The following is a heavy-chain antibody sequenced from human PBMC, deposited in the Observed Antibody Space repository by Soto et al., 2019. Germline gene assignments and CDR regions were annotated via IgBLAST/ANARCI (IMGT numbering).Heavy chain of an antibody. CDR3: AKDFQWLLTSEGFDY. D-gene: IGHD6-19*01. Sequence: GGSLRLSCAASGFTFDDYAMHWVRQAPGKGLEWVSGISWNSGSIGYADSVKGRFTISRDNAKNSLYLQMNSLRAEDTALYYCAKDFQWLLTSEGFDYWGQGTLVTVSS. V-gene: IGHV3-9*01. CDR2: ISWNSGSI. J-gene: IGHJ4*02. CDR1: GFTFDDYA.